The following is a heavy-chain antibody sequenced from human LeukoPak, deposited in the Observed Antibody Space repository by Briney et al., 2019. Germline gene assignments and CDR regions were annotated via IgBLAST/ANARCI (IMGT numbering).Heavy chain of an antibody. CDR2: ISHSGST. CDR3: ARDWSYYGMDV. D-gene: IGHD3/OR15-3a*01. V-gene: IGHV4-34*01. CDR1: GGSFSGYY. J-gene: IGHJ6*04. Sequence: SETLSLTCAVYGGSFSGYYWNWIRQPPGKGLEWIGEISHSGSTNHNPSLKSRVTISIDTSKNQFSLKLSSVTAADTAVYYCARDWSYYGMDVWGKGTTVTVSS.